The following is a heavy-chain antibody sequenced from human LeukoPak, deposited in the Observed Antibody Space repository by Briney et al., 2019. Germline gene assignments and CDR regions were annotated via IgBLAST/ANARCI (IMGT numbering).Heavy chain of an antibody. CDR2: IYYSGNT. Sequence: TSETLSLTCAVSGDSISTSNSYWGWIRRPPGKGLEWVGSIYYSGNTYYNPSLKSRVTISVDTSKNQFSLKLTSVTAADTAVYYCARQTGVGLFILPGGRGTLVTVSS. V-gene: IGHV4-39*01. CDR1: GDSISTSNSY. J-gene: IGHJ4*02. CDR3: ARQTGVGLFILP. D-gene: IGHD3-3*01.